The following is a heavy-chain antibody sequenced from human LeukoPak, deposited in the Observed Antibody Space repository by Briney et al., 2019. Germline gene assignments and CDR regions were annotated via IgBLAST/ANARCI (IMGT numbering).Heavy chain of an antibody. J-gene: IGHJ4*02. CDR2: IWYDGGNK. CDR1: GFTFSSYG. CDR3: ARGGYYYDSSGFDY. Sequence: GGSLRLSCVASGFTFSSYGMHWVRQAPGKGLEWVAVIWYDGGNKYYADSVKGRFTISRDNSKNTLYLQMNSLRAEDTAVYYCARGGYYYDSSGFDYWGQGTLVTVSS. V-gene: IGHV3-33*01. D-gene: IGHD3-22*01.